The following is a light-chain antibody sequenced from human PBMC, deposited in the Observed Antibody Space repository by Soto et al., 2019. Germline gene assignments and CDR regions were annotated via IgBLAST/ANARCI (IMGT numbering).Light chain of an antibody. CDR1: SSDIGINS. CDR3: AAWDSFLSSGV. Sequence: QSVLTQPPSVSAAPGQKVTISCSGSSSDIGINSVSWYQQLPEAAPKLLIFDNNKRPSGIPDRFSASKSGASATLGITGLQAGDEAHYYCAAWDSFLSSGVFGGGTKVTVL. V-gene: IGLV1-51*01. CDR2: DNN. J-gene: IGLJ3*02.